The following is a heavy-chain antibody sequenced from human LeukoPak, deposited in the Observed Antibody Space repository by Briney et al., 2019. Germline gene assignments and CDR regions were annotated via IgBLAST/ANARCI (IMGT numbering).Heavy chain of an antibody. CDR3: ARGAPHYYDSSGYYSTGSAFDI. D-gene: IGHD3-22*01. J-gene: IGHJ3*02. CDR1: GGTFSSYA. CDR2: IIPIFGTA. Sequence: GASVKVSCKASGGTFSSYAISWVRQAPGQGLEWMGGIIPIFGTANYAQKFQGRVTITADASTSTAYMELSSLRSEDTAVYYCARGAPHYYDSSGYYSTGSAFDIWGQGTMVTVSS. V-gene: IGHV1-69*13.